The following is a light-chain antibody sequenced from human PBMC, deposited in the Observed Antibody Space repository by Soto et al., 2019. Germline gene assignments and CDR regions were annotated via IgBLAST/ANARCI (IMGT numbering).Light chain of an antibody. V-gene: IGKV1-5*01. CDR1: QSIRGW. CDR3: HQYNSFSPWT. J-gene: IGKJ1*01. Sequence: DIQMTQSPSTLSASVGDRVTITCRASQSIRGWLAWYQQKPGKAPNLLIYDASRLKSGVPSRFSGRGSGTEFTLTITSRQPDDFATYYCHQYNSFSPWTFGQGTKVEVK. CDR2: DAS.